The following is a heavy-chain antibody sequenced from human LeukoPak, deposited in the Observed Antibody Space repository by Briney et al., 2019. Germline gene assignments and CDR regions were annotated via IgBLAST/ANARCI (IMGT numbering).Heavy chain of an antibody. Sequence: GGSLRLSCAGSGFRFSGYAMSWVRQAPGKGLDWVSTISGSGDTTYYADSVKGRFAISRDNAKNTLDLQMNSLTAEDTAVYYWEKGRAYYDLYYMVVCGKGTTVTVSS. V-gene: IGHV3-23*01. CDR3: EKGRAYYDLYYMVV. CDR1: GFRFSGYA. J-gene: IGHJ6*03. CDR2: ISGSGDTT.